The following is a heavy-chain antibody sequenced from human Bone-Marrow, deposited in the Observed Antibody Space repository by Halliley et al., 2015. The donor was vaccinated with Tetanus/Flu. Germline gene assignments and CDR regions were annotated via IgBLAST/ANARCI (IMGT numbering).Heavy chain of an antibody. CDR2: ISSSGNYT. Sequence: KGLEWISYISSSGNYTGYTESVKGRFSISRDNVQNSVYLQMNSLRAEDTAVYYCVRRALSGIDYWGQGALVTVSS. CDR3: VRRALSGIDY. J-gene: IGHJ4*02. V-gene: IGHV3-11*06.